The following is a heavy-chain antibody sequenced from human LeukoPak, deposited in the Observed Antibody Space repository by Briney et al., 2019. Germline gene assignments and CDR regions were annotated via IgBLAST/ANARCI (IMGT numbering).Heavy chain of an antibody. CDR3: ARRVTGTGELRSSWFDP. Sequence: GASVKVSCKASGYTFTSYGISWVRQAPGQGLEWMGWVSAYNGITNYAQKLQGRVTMTTDTSTSTAYTELRSLRSDDTAVYYCARRVTGTGELRSSWFDPWGQGTLVTVSS. J-gene: IGHJ5*02. D-gene: IGHD1-20*01. V-gene: IGHV1-18*01. CDR2: VSAYNGIT. CDR1: GYTFTSYG.